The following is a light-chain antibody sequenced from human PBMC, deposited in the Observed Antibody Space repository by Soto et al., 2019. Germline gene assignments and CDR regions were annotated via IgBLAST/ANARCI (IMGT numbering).Light chain of an antibody. CDR1: ESVTSS. CDR3: QQYNIWPIT. Sequence: EIVMTQSPATLSVSPGDRATLSCRASESVTSSLAWYQQKPGQPPRLLIYAASTRATDVPARFSGGGSETEFTLTISSLQSEDFAVYFCQQYNIWPITFGQGTRLEIK. J-gene: IGKJ5*01. V-gene: IGKV3-15*01. CDR2: AAS.